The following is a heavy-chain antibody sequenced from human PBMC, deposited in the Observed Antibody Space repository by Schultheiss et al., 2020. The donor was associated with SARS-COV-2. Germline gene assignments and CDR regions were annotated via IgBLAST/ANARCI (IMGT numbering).Heavy chain of an antibody. J-gene: IGHJ6*02. CDR2: ISWNSGSI. D-gene: IGHD3-10*01. V-gene: IGHV3-9*01. Sequence: GGSLRLSCAASGFTFDDYAMHWVRQAPGKGLEWVSGISWNSGSIGYADSVKGRFTISRDNAKNSLYLQMNSLRDEDTALYYCAKPMGPFGDYYGMDVWGQGTTVTVSS. CDR1: GFTFDDYA. CDR3: AKPMGPFGDYYGMDV.